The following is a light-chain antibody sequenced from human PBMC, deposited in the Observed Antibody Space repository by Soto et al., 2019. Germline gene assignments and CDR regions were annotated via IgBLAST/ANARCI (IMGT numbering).Light chain of an antibody. CDR1: QGISSY. CDR2: GAS. J-gene: IGKJ5*01. V-gene: IGKV1-9*01. CDR3: QQLNTYPIT. Sequence: IQLTQSPSSLSASVGDRVTITCRASQGISSYLAWYQQKPGKAPKILIYGASTLEGGVPFRFSGTGSGTDFTLTISSLQPEDFATYYCQQLNTYPITFGQGTRLEIK.